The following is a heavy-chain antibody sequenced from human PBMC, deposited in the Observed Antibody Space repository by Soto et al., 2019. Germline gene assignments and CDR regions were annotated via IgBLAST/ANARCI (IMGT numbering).Heavy chain of an antibody. D-gene: IGHD2-2*01. V-gene: IGHV3-7*01. Sequence: GGSLRLSCAASGFTLSSYWMSWVRQAPGKGLEWVANIKQDGSEKYYVDSVKGRFTISRDNAKNSLYLQMNSLRAEDTAVYYCARYCSSTSCSLYYYYYYYMDVWGKGTTVTVSS. CDR3: ARYCSSTSCSLYYYYYYYMDV. CDR1: GFTLSSYW. J-gene: IGHJ6*03. CDR2: IKQDGSEK.